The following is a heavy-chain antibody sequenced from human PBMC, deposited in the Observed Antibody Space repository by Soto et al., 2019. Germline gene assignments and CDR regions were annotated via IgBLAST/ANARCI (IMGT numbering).Heavy chain of an antibody. CDR1: GFTFNYYP. V-gene: IGHV3-30-3*01. J-gene: IGHJ6*02. CDR3: ARLPGALVAVLYIYPLDGREPRSDVDV. D-gene: IGHD6-19*01. CDR2: ISFDGSNK. Sequence: QMELVESGGGVVQPGESLRLSCAASGFTFNYYPMHWVRQTPGKGLEWVAVISFDGSNKYYADSVKGRFTISRDNSKNMLYLQMNSVRPEDAAVYYCARLPGALVAVLYIYPLDGREPRSDVDVWGQGTTVSVSS.